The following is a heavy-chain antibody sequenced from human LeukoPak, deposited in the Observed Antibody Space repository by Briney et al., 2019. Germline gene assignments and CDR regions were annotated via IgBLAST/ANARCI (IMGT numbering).Heavy chain of an antibody. Sequence: PGGSLRLSCAAPGFTFSNYAMHWVRQAPGEGLEWVAVISYDGNNKYYADSVKGRFTISRDNSKNTLYLQMNSLRAEDTAVYYCAKAILTGHPRWDYWGQGTLVTVSS. J-gene: IGHJ4*02. CDR3: AKAILTGHPRWDY. CDR1: GFTFSNYA. V-gene: IGHV3-30-3*01. D-gene: IGHD3-9*01. CDR2: ISYDGNNK.